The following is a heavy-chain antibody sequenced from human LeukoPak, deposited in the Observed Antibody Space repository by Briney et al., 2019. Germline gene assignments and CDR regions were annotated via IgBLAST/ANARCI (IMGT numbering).Heavy chain of an antibody. V-gene: IGHV4-31*03. Sequence: SETLFLTCTVSGDSISRGYYWVWIRQPPGKGLEWIGYIHSSGNTYYNPSLQNRLIISRDTTEDPLSLTLTSVTAADTAVYFCASGYGSGWLDSWGQGTQVTVSS. CDR3: ASGYGSGWLDS. J-gene: IGHJ5*01. CDR2: IHSSGNT. CDR1: GDSISRGYY. D-gene: IGHD3-22*01.